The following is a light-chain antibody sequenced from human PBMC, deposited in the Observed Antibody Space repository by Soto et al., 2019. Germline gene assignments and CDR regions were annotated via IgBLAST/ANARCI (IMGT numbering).Light chain of an antibody. Sequence: QSVLAQPPSASGSPGQSVTISCTGTSSDVGAYNFVSWYQQLPGKAPKLMIYEVTKRPSGVPDRFSGSKSGNTASLTVSGLQAEDEADYYCSSYAGGITIYVFGTGTKLSVL. CDR2: EVT. V-gene: IGLV2-8*01. J-gene: IGLJ1*01. CDR1: SSDVGAYNF. CDR3: SSYAGGITIYV.